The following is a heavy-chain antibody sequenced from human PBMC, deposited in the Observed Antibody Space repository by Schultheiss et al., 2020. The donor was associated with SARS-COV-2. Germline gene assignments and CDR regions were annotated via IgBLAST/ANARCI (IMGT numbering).Heavy chain of an antibody. V-gene: IGHV3-23*01. CDR1: GFTFSSYA. CDR2: ISGSGGST. D-gene: IGHD2-2*02. J-gene: IGHJ5*02. Sequence: GGSLRLSCAASGFTFSSYAMSWVRQAPGKGLEWVSAISGSGGSTCYADSVKGRFTISRDNSKNTLYLQMNSLRAEDTAVYYCAKCVVPAAIQNWFDPWGQGTLVTVSS. CDR3: AKCVVPAAIQNWFDP.